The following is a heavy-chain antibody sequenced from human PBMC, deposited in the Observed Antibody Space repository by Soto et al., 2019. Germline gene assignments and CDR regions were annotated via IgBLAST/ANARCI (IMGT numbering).Heavy chain of an antibody. CDR3: AYKGRSSWYLTGLDY. D-gene: IGHD6-13*01. Sequence: PSETLSLTCAVYGGSFSGYCWSWIRQPPGKGLEWIGEINHSGSTNYNPSLKSRVTISVDTSKNQFSLKLSSVTAADTAVYYCAYKGRSSWYLTGLDYWGQGTLVTVSS. J-gene: IGHJ4*02. V-gene: IGHV4-34*01. CDR2: INHSGST. CDR1: GGSFSGYC.